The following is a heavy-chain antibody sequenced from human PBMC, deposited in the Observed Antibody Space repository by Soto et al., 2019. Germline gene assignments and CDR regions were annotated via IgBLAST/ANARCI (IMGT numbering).Heavy chain of an antibody. V-gene: IGHV4-59*01. D-gene: IGHD3-22*01. CDR1: GGSISSYY. CDR3: ARRGADTSGSYPF. Sequence: SETLSLTCTVSGGSISSYYWSWIRQPPGKGLEWIGYIYYSGSTDYNPSLKSRVTISVDSSKNQFSLKLSSVTAADTAVYYCARRGADTSGSYPFWGQGSLVTVSS. CDR2: IYYSGST. J-gene: IGHJ4*02.